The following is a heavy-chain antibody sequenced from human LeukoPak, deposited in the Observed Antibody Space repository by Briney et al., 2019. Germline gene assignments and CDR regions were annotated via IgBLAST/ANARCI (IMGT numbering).Heavy chain of an antibody. V-gene: IGHV4-39*01. CDR3: ARAIYQEDYFDF. J-gene: IGHJ4*02. Sequence: SETLSLTCTVSGVSISNWIYYWGWIRQSPRKGLDWIGSIYSNGLIYYNPSLKSRVTISVDTSKSQVSLKVTSMTAADTAAYYCARAIYQEDYFDFWGQGSLVTVSS. CDR2: IYSNGLI. D-gene: IGHD2-2*01. CDR1: GVSISNWIYY.